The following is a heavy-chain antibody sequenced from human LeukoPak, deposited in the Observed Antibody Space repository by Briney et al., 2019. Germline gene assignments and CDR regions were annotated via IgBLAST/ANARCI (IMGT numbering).Heavy chain of an antibody. CDR3: ARGRYCSGGTCYSGAGGFDY. Sequence: GGSLRLSCAASGFTFSDYYMSWIRQAPGKGLEWVSYITTSGSTIYYADSVKGRFTISRDNAKNSLYLQMNSLRAEDTAVYSCARGRYCSGGTCYSGAGGFDYWGQGTLVTVSS. D-gene: IGHD2-15*01. J-gene: IGHJ4*02. V-gene: IGHV3-11*01. CDR1: GFTFSDYY. CDR2: ITTSGSTI.